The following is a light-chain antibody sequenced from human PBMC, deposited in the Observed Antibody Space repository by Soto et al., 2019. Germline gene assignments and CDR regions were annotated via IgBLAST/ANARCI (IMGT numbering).Light chain of an antibody. CDR1: RPSIGSNH. V-gene: IGLV1-40*01. J-gene: IGLJ3*02. Sequence: QSVLTQPPSASGTPGQRVTISCSGSRPSIGSNHVYWYQQLPGMAPKLLIYAHTNRPSGVPDRFSASTSGTSASLAITGLQAEDEADYYCQSYDSTLSGSRVFGGGTKVTVL. CDR2: AHT. CDR3: QSYDSTLSGSRV.